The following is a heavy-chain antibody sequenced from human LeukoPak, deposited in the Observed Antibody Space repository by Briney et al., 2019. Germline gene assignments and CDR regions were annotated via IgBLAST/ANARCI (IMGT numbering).Heavy chain of an antibody. J-gene: IGHJ4*02. CDR1: GFTFSSYA. Sequence: GGSLRLSCAASGFTFSSYAMSWVRQAPGTGLEWVSAISGSGGSTYYADSVKGRFTISRDNSKNTLYLQMNSLRAEDTAVYYCAKGKSHLTGYLDYFDYWGQGTLVTVSS. CDR3: AKGKSHLTGYLDYFDY. CDR2: ISGSGGST. V-gene: IGHV3-23*01. D-gene: IGHD3-9*01.